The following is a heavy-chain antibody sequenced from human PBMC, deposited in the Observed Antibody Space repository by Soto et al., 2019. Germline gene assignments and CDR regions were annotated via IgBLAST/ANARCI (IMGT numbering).Heavy chain of an antibody. CDR3: ARHRLKWLVYFDY. CDR1: GGSITSLNNY. V-gene: IGHV4-39*01. CDR2: FYYGGDT. Sequence: LQLQESGPGLVKPSETLSLSCSVSGGSITSLNNYWGWIRQAPGKGLEWIGSFYYGGDTYYNPSLKSRVTMSVDTSKNQFSLQLSSVTAADTAVYYCARHRLKWLVYFDYWGPGALVTVSS. D-gene: IGHD6-19*01. J-gene: IGHJ4*02.